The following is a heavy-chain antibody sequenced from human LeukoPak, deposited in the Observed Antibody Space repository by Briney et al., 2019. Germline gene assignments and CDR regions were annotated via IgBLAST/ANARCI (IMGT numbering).Heavy chain of an antibody. J-gene: IGHJ6*03. Sequence: GASVKVSCKASGYTFTGYYMHWVRQAPGQGLEWMGWINPNSGDTNYAQKFQGRVTVTRDTSISTAYMELSRLRSEDTAVYYCARLGGVTASYYYYYMDVWGKGTTVTISS. CDR1: GYTFTGYY. V-gene: IGHV1-2*02. CDR3: ARLGGVTASYYYYYMDV. D-gene: IGHD2-21*02. CDR2: INPNSGDT.